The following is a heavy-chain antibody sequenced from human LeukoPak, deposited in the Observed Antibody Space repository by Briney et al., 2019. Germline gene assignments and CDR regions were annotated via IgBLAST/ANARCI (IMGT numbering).Heavy chain of an antibody. CDR1: GGTFSSYA. CDR3: AGDPMTLRGAFDI. V-gene: IGHV1-69*13. Sequence: PKASVKVSCKASGGTFSSYAISWVRQAPGQGLEWMGGIIPIFGTANYAQKFQGRVTITADESTSTAYMELSSLRSEDTAVYYCAGDPMTLRGAFDIWGQGTMVTVSS. CDR2: IIPIFGTA. D-gene: IGHD2-21*02. J-gene: IGHJ3*02.